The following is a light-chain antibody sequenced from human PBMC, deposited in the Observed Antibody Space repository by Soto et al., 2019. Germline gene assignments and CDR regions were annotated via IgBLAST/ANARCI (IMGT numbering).Light chain of an antibody. CDR3: QQYNNWPLVT. Sequence: IVMTQSPATLSVSPGERATLSCRASQSISTYLAWYQQKPGQAPRLLIFGASTRATGIPARFSGSGSGSEFPLTISILQSEDFAVYSCQQYNNWPLVTFGGGTKVEIK. V-gene: IGKV3-15*01. CDR1: QSISTY. CDR2: GAS. J-gene: IGKJ4*01.